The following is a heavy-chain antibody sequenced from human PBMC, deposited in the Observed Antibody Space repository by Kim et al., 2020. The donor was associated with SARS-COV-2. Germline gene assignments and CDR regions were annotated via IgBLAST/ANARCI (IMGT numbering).Heavy chain of an antibody. Sequence: GGSLRLSCAASGFTFSSVAMTWVRQAPGKGLEWVSTVGANGAYTHHADSVKGRFTISRDNSKNTLYLQMYCLRAEDTAVYYCAKGRGPSTGMIFFDYWG. CDR1: GFTFSSVA. V-gene: IGHV3-23*01. D-gene: IGHD3-16*01. CDR2: VGANGAYT. CDR3: AKGRGPSTGMIFFDY. J-gene: IGHJ4*01.